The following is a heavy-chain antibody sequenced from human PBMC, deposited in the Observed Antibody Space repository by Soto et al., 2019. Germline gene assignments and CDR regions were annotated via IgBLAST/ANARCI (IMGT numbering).Heavy chain of an antibody. V-gene: IGHV1-18*01. Sequence: QVQLVQSGAEVKKPGASVKVSCKASGYTFTNYGISWVRQAPGQGLEWMGWMSAYSGHTDYAQKFQGRVTMTTDTSTTTAYMELRSLTSDDTAVYYCTRDRLTLTTRLIFDYWGQGTLVTVSS. CDR1: GYTFTNYG. CDR2: MSAYSGHT. D-gene: IGHD4-17*01. J-gene: IGHJ4*02. CDR3: TRDRLTLTTRLIFDY.